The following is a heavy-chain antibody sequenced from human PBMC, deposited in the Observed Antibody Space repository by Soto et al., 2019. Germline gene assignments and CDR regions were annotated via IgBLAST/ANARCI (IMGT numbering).Heavy chain of an antibody. J-gene: IGHJ6*02. Sequence: SVKVSCKASGGTFSSYAISWVRQAPGQGLEWMGGIIPIFGTANYAQKFQGRVTITADESTSTAYMELSGLRSEDTAVYYCARDRGQLLRRRDYYYGMDVWGQGTTVTV. CDR1: GGTFSSYA. D-gene: IGHD2-2*01. CDR2: IIPIFGTA. CDR3: ARDRGQLLRRRDYYYGMDV. V-gene: IGHV1-69*13.